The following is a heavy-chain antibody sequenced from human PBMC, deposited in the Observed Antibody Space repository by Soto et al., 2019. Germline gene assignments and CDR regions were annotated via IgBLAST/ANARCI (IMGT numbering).Heavy chain of an antibody. CDR1: GYTFTSYY. V-gene: IGHV1-46*01. Sequence: ASVKVSCKASGYTFTSYYMHWVRQAPGQGLEWMGIINPSGGSTSYAQKFQGRVTMTRDTSTSTVYMELSSLRSEDTAVYYCAASIAAMVNYYYYGMDVWGQGTTVTVSS. CDR2: INPSGGST. CDR3: AASIAAMVNYYYYGMDV. D-gene: IGHD5-18*01. J-gene: IGHJ6*02.